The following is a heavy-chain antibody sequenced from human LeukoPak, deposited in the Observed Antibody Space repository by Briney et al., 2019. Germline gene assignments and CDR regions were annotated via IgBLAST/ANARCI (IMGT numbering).Heavy chain of an antibody. J-gene: IGHJ3*02. CDR2: ISWNSGSI. V-gene: IGHV3-9*01. Sequence: PGRSLRLSCAASGFTFDDYAMHWVRQAPGKGLEWVSGISWNSGSIGYADSVKGRFTISRDNAKNSLYLQMNSLRAEDTALYYCAKGRQWLVRRDAFDIWGHGAMVTVSS. D-gene: IGHD6-19*01. CDR3: AKGRQWLVRRDAFDI. CDR1: GFTFDDYA.